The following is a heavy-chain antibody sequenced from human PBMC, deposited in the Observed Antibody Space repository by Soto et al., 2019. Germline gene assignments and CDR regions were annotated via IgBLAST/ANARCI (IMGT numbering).Heavy chain of an antibody. D-gene: IGHD1-1*01. CDR2: IYHSGST. J-gene: IGHJ4*02. CDR3: AKANYYFDY. CDR1: GYSISSGYY. V-gene: IGHV4-38-2*01. Sequence: ASETLSLTCAVSGYSISSGYYWGWIRQPPGKGLEWIGSIYHSGSTYYNPSLKSRVTISVDTSKNQFSLKLSSVTAADTAVYYCAKANYYFDYWGQGTLVTVSS.